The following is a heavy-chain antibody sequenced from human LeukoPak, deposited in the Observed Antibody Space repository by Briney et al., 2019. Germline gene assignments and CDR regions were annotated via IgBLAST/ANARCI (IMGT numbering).Heavy chain of an antibody. J-gene: IGHJ3*02. CDR3: ASCGYYYVSGCRDAFDI. Sequence: SVKVSCKGSGYTFTGYYMHWVGQAPGQGLEWMGRINPNSGGTHYAQKFQDRVTMTRDTSISTAYMELSRLRSDDTAVYYCASCGYYYVSGCRDAFDIWGQGTMVTVSS. V-gene: IGHV1-2*06. CDR1: GYTFTGYY. D-gene: IGHD3-22*01. CDR2: INPNSGGT.